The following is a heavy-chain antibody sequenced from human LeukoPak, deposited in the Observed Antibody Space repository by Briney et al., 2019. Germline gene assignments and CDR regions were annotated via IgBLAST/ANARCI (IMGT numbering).Heavy chain of an antibody. CDR2: ISSSNSYI. CDR1: GFTFSCYS. J-gene: IGHJ3*02. D-gene: IGHD4-17*01. CDR3: AREISYGDYPSGDAFDN. V-gene: IGHV3-21*01. Sequence: GGSLRLSCAASGFTFSCYSMNWVRQAPGKGLEWVSSISSSNSYIYNADSVKGRSTISRDNAKNSLYLQMNSLRAEDTAVYFCAREISYGDYPSGDAFDNWGQGTMVTVSS.